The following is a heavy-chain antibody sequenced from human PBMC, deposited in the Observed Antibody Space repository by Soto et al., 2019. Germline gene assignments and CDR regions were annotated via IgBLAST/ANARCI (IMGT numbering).Heavy chain of an antibody. Sequence: ASVKVSCKASGYTFTCYGISWVRQAPGQGLEWMGWISAYNGNTNYAQKLQGRVTMTTDTSTSTAYMELRSLRSDDTAVYYCARGRASDSGYDYWFDPWGQGTLVTVFS. CDR1: GYTFTCYG. J-gene: IGHJ5*02. CDR3: ARGRASDSGYDYWFDP. CDR2: ISAYNGNT. V-gene: IGHV1-18*01. D-gene: IGHD5-12*01.